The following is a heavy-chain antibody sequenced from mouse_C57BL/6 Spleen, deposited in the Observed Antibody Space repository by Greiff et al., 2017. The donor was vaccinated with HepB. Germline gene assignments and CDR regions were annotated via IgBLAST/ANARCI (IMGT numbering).Heavy chain of an antibody. J-gene: IGHJ4*01. D-gene: IGHD2-3*01. CDR2: IWSGGST. CDR1: GFSLTSYG. CDR3: ARIYDGYPYAMDY. V-gene: IGHV2-4*01. Sequence: VQRVESGPGLVQPSQSLSITCTVSGFSLTSYGVHWVRQPPGKGLEWLGVIWSGGSTDYNAAFISRLSISKDNSKSQVFFKMNSLQADDTAIYYCARIYDGYPYAMDYWGQGTSVTVSS.